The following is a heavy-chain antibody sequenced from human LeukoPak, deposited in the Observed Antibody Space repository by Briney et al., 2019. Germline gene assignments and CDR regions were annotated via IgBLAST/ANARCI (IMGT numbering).Heavy chain of an antibody. D-gene: IGHD6-19*01. V-gene: IGHV4-34*01. CDR1: GGSFSGYY. J-gene: IGHJ4*02. Sequence: PSETLSLTCAVYGGSFSGYYWSWIRQPPGKGLEWIGEINHSGSTNYNPSLKSRATISVDTSKNQSSLKLSSVTAADTAVYYCARGSGWTSFDYWGQGTLVTVSS. CDR3: ARGSGWTSFDY. CDR2: INHSGST.